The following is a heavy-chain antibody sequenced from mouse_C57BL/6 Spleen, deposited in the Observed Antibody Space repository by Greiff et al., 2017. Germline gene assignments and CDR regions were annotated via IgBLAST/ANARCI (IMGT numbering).Heavy chain of an antibody. CDR3: ARSPIYYDYDRYFDV. J-gene: IGHJ1*03. CDR1: GYSITSDY. D-gene: IGHD2-4*01. V-gene: IGHV3-8*01. Sequence: DVKLVESGPGLAKPSQTLSLTCSVTGYSITSDYWNWIRKFPGNKLEYMGYISYSGSTYYNPSLKSRISITRDTSKNQYYLQLNSVTTEDTATYYCARSPIYYDYDRYFDVWGTGTTVTVSS. CDR2: ISYSGST.